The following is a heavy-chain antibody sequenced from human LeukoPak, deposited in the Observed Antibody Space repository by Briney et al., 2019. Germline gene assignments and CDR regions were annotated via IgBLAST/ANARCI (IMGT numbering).Heavy chain of an antibody. CDR1: GYTFISSY. CDR2: TDPKTGNT. D-gene: IGHD6-13*01. J-gene: IGHJ4*02. Sequence: ASVKLSCKASGYTFISSYMHWVRQAPGQGLEWMGMTDPKTGNTNYPKRFQGRVTVTRDTSTSTLYMELSGLRSEDTALYYCAREPTAGSCYFDYWGQGALVTVSS. CDR3: AREPTAGSCYFDY. V-gene: IGHV1-46*01.